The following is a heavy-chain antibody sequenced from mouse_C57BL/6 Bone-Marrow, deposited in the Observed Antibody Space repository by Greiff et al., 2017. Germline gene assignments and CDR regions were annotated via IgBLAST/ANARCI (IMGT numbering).Heavy chain of an antibody. CDR3: ARPVLRRVLDY. V-gene: IGHV5-12*01. Sequence: DVMLVESGGGLVQPGGSLKLSCAASGFTFSDYYMYWVRQTPEKRLEWVAYISNGGGSTYYPDTVKGRFTLYRDNAKNTLYLQMRRLNTEDTAMYYCARPVLRRVLDYWGKGTLVTVAA. CDR1: GFTFSDYY. D-gene: IGHD1-1*01. CDR2: ISNGGGST. J-gene: IGHJ3*01.